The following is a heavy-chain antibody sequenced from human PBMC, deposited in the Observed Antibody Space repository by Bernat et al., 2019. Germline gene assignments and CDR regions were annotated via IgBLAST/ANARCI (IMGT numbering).Heavy chain of an antibody. D-gene: IGHD4-17*01. V-gene: IGHV1-18*01. Sequence: GAGVGRPGASGGGSCRASGYTFTSYGISWVRQAPGQGLEWMGWISAYNGNTNYAQKLQGRVTMTTDTSTSTAYMELRSLRSDDTAVYYCARGGDYGYFQHWGQGTLVTVSS. CDR2: ISAYNGNT. J-gene: IGHJ1*01. CDR3: ARGGDYGYFQH. CDR1: GYTFTSYG.